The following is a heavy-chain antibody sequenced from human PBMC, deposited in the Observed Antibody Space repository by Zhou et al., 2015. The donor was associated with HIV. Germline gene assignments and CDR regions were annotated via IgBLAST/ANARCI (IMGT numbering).Heavy chain of an antibody. CDR3: ASYYYGSGSFRNAVLAEDY. J-gene: IGHJ4*02. D-gene: IGHD3-10*01. V-gene: IGHV1-69*01. CDR1: GGTFSSYA. CDR2: IIPIFGTA. Sequence: QVQLVQSGAEVKKPGSSVKVSCKASGGTFSSYAISWVRQAPGQGLEWMGGIIPIFGTANYAQKFQGRVTITADESTSTAYMELSSLRSEDTAVYYCASYYYGSGSFRNAVLAEDYWGQGNPGHRLL.